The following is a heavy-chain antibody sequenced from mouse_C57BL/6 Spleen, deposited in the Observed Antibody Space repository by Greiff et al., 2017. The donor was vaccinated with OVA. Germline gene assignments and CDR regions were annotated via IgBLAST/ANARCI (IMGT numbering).Heavy chain of an antibody. CDR2: IYPGSGST. J-gene: IGHJ1*03. V-gene: IGHV1-55*01. D-gene: IGHD3-1*01. CDR1: GYTFTSYW. CDR3: ARSGTGDWYFDV. Sequence: VQLQQPGAELVKPGASVKMSCKASGYTFTSYWITWVKQRPGQGLEWIGDIYPGSGSTNYNEKFKSKATLTVDTSSSTAYMQLSSLTSEDSAVYYCARSGTGDWYFDVWGTGTTVTVSS.